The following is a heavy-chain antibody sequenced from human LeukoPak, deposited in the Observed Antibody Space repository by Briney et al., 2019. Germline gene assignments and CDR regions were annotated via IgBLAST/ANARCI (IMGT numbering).Heavy chain of an antibody. J-gene: IGHJ4*02. CDR1: GYTFTNYY. V-gene: IGHV1-69*05. CDR2: IIPIFGTA. Sequence: GASVKVSCKASGYTFTNYYMHWVRQAPGQGLEWMGGIIPIFGTANYAQKFQGRVTITTDQSTSTAYMELSSLRSEDTAVYYCARETTGYSYGQVDYWGQGTLVTVSS. D-gene: IGHD5-18*01. CDR3: ARETTGYSYGQVDY.